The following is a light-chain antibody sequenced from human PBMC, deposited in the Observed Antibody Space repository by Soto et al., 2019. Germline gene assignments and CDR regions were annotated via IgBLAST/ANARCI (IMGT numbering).Light chain of an antibody. Sequence: EIVLTQSPGTLSLSPGERATLSCRASQSVSSSYLAWYQQRPGQAPRLLIYGASSRATGIPGRFSGSGSGTGFTLIISTLEPEDWALYDCQQYGSSPWSFGKGTKVEIK. CDR2: GAS. J-gene: IGKJ1*01. V-gene: IGKV3-20*01. CDR3: QQYGSSPWS. CDR1: QSVSSSY.